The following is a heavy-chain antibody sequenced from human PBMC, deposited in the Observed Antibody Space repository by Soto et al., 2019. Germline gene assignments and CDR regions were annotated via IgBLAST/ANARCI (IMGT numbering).Heavy chain of an antibody. Sequence: PSETLSLTCTVSGGSISSAGYFWSWFRQPPGKGLEWIGYIYYSGSTYYNPSLKSRVTISVDTSKNQFSLRLSSVTAADTAIYYCARATGSGSYYNEDYYYYNGMDVWGQGTKVTVSS. J-gene: IGHJ6*02. D-gene: IGHD3-10*01. V-gene: IGHV4-31*03. CDR1: GGSISSAGYF. CDR3: ARATGSGSYYNEDYYYYNGMDV. CDR2: IYYSGST.